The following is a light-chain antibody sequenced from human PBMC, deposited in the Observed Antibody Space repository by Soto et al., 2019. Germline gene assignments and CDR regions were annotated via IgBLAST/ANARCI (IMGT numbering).Light chain of an antibody. CDR2: EVT. J-gene: IGLJ2*01. Sequence: QSALTQPASVSGSPGQSITISCTGTSSDIGGYNYVSWYQLHPGKAPKLMIYEVTNRPSGVSNRFSGSKSGNSASLTISGLQAEDEADYYCSSYSSSSTLVVFGGGTTLTVL. CDR3: SSYSSSSTLVV. V-gene: IGLV2-14*01. CDR1: SSDIGGYNY.